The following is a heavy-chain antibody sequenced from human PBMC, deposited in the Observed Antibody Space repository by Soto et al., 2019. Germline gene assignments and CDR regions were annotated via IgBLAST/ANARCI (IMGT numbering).Heavy chain of an antibody. J-gene: IGHJ4*02. V-gene: IGHV3-30-3*01. D-gene: IGHD2-8*01. CDR2: ISYDGSNK. CDR1: GFTFSSYA. CDR3: ARVNGYYFDY. Sequence: QVQLVESGGGVVQPGRSLRLSCAASGFTFSSYAMHWVRQAPGKGLEWVAVISYDGSNKYYADSVKGRFTISRDNSKNTLYLQMNSLRAEDTAVYYCARVNGYYFDYWGQGTLVTVSS.